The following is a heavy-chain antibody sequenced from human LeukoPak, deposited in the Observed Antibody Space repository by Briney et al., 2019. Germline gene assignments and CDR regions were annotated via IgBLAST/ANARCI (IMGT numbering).Heavy chain of an antibody. V-gene: IGHV3-9*01. CDR1: GFTFDDYA. CDR3: AKGGYSSPKPPNYYGMDV. D-gene: IGHD6-13*01. CDR2: INWDSNTI. Sequence: PGGSLRLSCAASGFTFDDYAMHWVRQAPGKGLEWVSGINWDSNTIVYADSVRGRFTISRDNAKNSLYLQMNSLRAEDTALYYCAKGGYSSPKPPNYYGMDVWGQGTTVIVSS. J-gene: IGHJ6*02.